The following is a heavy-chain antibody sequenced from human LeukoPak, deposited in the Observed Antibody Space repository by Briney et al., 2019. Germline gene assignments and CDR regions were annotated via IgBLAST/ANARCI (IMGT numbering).Heavy chain of an antibody. V-gene: IGHV3-23*01. D-gene: IGHD1-20*01. Sequence: ESGGSLRLSCAASGFTFSSYAMSWVRQAPGKGLEWVSAISGSGGSTYYADSVKGRFTISRDNSKNTLYLQMNSLRAEDTAVYYCAKEGDNWKGPYYFDYWGQGTLVTVSS. CDR2: ISGSGGST. CDR1: GFTFSSYA. CDR3: AKEGDNWKGPYYFDY. J-gene: IGHJ4*02.